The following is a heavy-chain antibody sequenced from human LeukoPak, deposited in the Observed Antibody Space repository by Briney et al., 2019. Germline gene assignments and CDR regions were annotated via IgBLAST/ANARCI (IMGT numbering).Heavy chain of an antibody. J-gene: IGHJ4*02. D-gene: IGHD5-24*01. V-gene: IGHV4-34*01. CDR1: GGSFSGYY. Sequence: PSETLSLTCAVYGGSFSGYYWSWIRQPPGKGLEWIGEINHSGSTNYNPSLKSRVTISVDTSKNQFSLKLSSVTAADTAVYYCAGLGFGGYNGWGQGTLVTVSS. CDR2: INHSGST. CDR3: AGLGFGGYNG.